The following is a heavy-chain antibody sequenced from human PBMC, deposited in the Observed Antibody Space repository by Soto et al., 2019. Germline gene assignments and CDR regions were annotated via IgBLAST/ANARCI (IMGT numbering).Heavy chain of an antibody. CDR2: IYLIGST. Sequence: PSETLSLTCAVSGGSISSGDYSWSWIRQPPGKGLEWIGYIYLIGSTYYSPSLKSRVTISIDRSKNQFSLNLSSVTAADTAVYYCARAGPGFCTNRVCWFDPWGQGTLVTVAS. CDR1: GGSISSGDYS. D-gene: IGHD2-8*01. J-gene: IGHJ5*02. CDR3: ARAGPGFCTNRVCWFDP. V-gene: IGHV4-30-2*01.